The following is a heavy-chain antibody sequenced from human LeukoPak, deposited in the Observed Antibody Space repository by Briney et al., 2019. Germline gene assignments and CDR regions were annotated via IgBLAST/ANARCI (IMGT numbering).Heavy chain of an antibody. J-gene: IGHJ4*02. Sequence: PGGSLRLSCAASGLTFSSYGMHWVRQAPGKGLEWVAFIRYDGSNKYYADSVKGRFTISRDNSKNTLYLQMNSLRAEDTAVYYCAKDLDDSSGYFDYWGQGTLVTVSS. CDR3: AKDLDDSSGYFDY. CDR2: IRYDGSNK. CDR1: GLTFSSYG. V-gene: IGHV3-30*02. D-gene: IGHD3-22*01.